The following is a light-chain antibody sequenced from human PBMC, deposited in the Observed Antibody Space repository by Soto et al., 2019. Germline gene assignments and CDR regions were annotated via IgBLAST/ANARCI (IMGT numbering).Light chain of an antibody. V-gene: IGLV1-40*01. CDR1: SSNIGAGYD. CDR2: GNS. CDR3: QSYDSSLTGSGV. J-gene: IGLJ1*01. Sequence: SVLTQPPSVSGAPGQRVTISCTGSSSNIGAGYDVHWYQQLPGTAPKLLIYGNSNRPSGVPDRFSGSKSGTSASLAITGLQAEDEADYFFQSYDSSLTGSGVFGTPTKVTVL.